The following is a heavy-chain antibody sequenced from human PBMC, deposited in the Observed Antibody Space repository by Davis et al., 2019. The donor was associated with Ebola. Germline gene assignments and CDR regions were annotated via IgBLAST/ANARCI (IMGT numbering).Heavy chain of an antibody. CDR2: IYYSGNN. D-gene: IGHD2-21*01. CDR3: ARGVVYYYYYYMDV. J-gene: IGHJ6*03. CDR1: GDSISSGTYY. Sequence: PGGSLRLSCAVSGDSISSGTYYWGWIRQPPGKGLEWIGTIYYSGNNFYNPSLKSRVTISVDTSKNQFSLKLSSVTAADTAVYYCARGVVYYYYYYMDVWGKGTTVTVSS. V-gene: IGHV4-39*01.